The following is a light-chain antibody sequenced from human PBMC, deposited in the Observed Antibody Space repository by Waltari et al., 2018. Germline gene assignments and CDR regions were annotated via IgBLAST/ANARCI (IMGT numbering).Light chain of an antibody. CDR1: SGHSSYG. CDR2: LNSDGSH. V-gene: IGLV4-69*01. CDR3: QTWGTGLLV. Sequence: QLVLTQSPSASASLGAAFKRTCTLSSGHSSYGIAWHQQQPEKGPRYLMKLNSDGSHNKGDGIPDRFSGSSSGAERYLTISSLQSEDEADYYCQTWGTGLLVFGGGTKLTVL. J-gene: IGLJ3*02.